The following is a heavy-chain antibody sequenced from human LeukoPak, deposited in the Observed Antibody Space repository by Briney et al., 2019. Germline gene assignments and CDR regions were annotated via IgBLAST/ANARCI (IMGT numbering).Heavy chain of an antibody. CDR2: ISGSGGST. J-gene: IGHJ4*02. CDR1: GFTFSSYA. V-gene: IGHV3-23*01. CDR3: AKDHLRVELRFLQWLPNGYYFDY. Sequence: GGSLRLSCAASGFTFSSYAMSWVRQAPGKGLEWVSAISGSGGSTYYADSVKGRFTISRDNSKNTLYLQMNSLRVEDTAVYYCAKDHLRVELRFLQWLPNGYYFDYWGQGTLVTVSS. D-gene: IGHD3-3*01.